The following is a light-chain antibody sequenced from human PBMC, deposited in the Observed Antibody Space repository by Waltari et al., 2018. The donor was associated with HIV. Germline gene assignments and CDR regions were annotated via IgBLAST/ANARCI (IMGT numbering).Light chain of an antibody. J-gene: IGLJ2*01. Sequence: QSALTQPPSASGSLGQSVTISCTGSSSDIGAYDSVSWFQQHPNNAPKLLLYEVSKRPSGVPDRYSGSRSGETAFLSVSGLQPDDTAAYFCSSYGDNIRVLFGGGTNLTVL. V-gene: IGLV2-8*01. CDR3: SSYGDNIRVL. CDR1: SSDIGAYDS. CDR2: EVS.